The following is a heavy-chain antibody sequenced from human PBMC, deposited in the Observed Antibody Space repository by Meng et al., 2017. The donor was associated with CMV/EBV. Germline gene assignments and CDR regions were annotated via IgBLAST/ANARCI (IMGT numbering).Heavy chain of an antibody. CDR2: IYYSGST. Sequence: GSLRLSCTVSGGSISSYYWSWIRQPAGKGLEWIGSIYYSGSTYYNPSLKSRVTISVDTSKNQFSLKLSSVTAADTAVYYCARDQGRDFGMDVWGQGTTVTVSS. D-gene: IGHD2/OR15-2a*01. CDR3: ARDQGRDFGMDV. J-gene: IGHJ6*02. CDR1: GGSISSYY. V-gene: IGHV4-4*07.